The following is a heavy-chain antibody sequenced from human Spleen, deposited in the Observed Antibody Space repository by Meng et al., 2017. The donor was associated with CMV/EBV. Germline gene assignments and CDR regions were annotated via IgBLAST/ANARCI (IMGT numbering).Heavy chain of an antibody. J-gene: IGHJ4*02. CDR2: INWNGGST. CDR1: GFTFDDYG. CDR3: ARSPIFGVVIIPSYYFDS. Sequence: GESLKISCAASGFTFDDYGMSWVRQAPGKGLEWVSGINWNGGSTGYADSVKGRFTISRDNAKNSLYLQMNSLRAEDTALYYVARSPIFGVVIIPSYYFDSWGRGTLVTVSS. D-gene: IGHD3-3*01. V-gene: IGHV3-20*04.